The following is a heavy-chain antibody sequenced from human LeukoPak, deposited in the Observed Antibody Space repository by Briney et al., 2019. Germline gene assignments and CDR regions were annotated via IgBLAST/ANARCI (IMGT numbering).Heavy chain of an antibody. V-gene: IGHV3-11*05. CDR3: ARVLASTFGGLIVWVSFDY. D-gene: IGHD3-16*02. CDR2: ISSSSSYT. J-gene: IGHJ4*02. CDR1: GFTFSDYY. Sequence: GGSLRLSCAASGFTFSDYYMSFIRQAPGEGLECVSYISSSSSYTNYADPVKGRFTISRDNAKNSLYLQMNSLRAEDTAVYYCARVLASTFGGLIVWVSFDYWGQGTLVTVSS.